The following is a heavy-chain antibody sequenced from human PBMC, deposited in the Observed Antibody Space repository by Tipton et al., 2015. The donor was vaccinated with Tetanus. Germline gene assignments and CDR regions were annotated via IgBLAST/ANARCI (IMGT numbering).Heavy chain of an antibody. CDR1: GYTFTGYY. CDR3: ARDRGDYIYYGMDV. V-gene: IGHV1-2*02. CDR2: IDPNSGST. D-gene: IGHD3-22*01. J-gene: IGHJ6*02. Sequence: QLVQSGAEVKKPGASLKVSCKASGYTFTGYYLYWVRQAPGQGLEWMGWIDPNSGSTVYAQKFQGRVTMTTDTSISTAYMELSSLRSNDAAVYYCARDRGDYIYYGMDVWGPGTAVPVS.